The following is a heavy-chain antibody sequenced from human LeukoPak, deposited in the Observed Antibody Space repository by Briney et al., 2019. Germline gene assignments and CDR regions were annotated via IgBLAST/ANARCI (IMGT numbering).Heavy chain of an antibody. CDR1: GFTFSSYS. CDR2: ISYDGSNK. D-gene: IGHD3-10*01. Sequence: GGSLRLSCAASGFTFSSYSMNWVRQAPGKGLEWVAVISYDGSNKYYADSVKGRFTISRDNSKNTLYLQMNSLRAEDTAVYYCAREGFYGSGSPLDYWGQGTLVTVSS. CDR3: AREGFYGSGSPLDY. V-gene: IGHV3-30*03. J-gene: IGHJ4*02.